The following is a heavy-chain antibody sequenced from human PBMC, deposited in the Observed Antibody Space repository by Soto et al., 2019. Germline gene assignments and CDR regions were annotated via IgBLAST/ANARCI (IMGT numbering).Heavy chain of an antibody. CDR2: INPSGGST. CDR1: GYTFTSYY. CDR3: ARDVVIAARPLDY. J-gene: IGHJ4*02. Sequence: QVQLVQSGAEVKKPGASVKVSCKASGYTFTSYYMHWVRQAPGQGLEWMGIINPSGGSTSYAQKFRGRVTMTRDPSTSTVYMELSSLRSEDTAVYYCARDVVIAARPLDYGGQGTLVTVSS. D-gene: IGHD6-6*01. V-gene: IGHV1-46*01.